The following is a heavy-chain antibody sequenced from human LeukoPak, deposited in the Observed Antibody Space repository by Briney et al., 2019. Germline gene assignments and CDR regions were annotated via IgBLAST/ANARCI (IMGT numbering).Heavy chain of an antibody. D-gene: IGHD6-13*01. V-gene: IGHV4-30-4*01. CDR1: GGSISSGDYY. Sequence: SETLSLTCTVSGGSISSGDYYWSWIRQPPWKGLEWIGYIYYSGSTYYNPSLKSRVTISVDTSKNQFSLKLSSVTAADTAVYYCARAVPAAGHFDYWGQGTLVTVSS. J-gene: IGHJ4*02. CDR3: ARAVPAAGHFDY. CDR2: IYYSGST.